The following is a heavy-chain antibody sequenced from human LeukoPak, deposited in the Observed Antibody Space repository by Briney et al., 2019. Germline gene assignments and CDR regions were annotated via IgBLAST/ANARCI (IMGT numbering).Heavy chain of an antibody. Sequence: SETLSLTCTVSGGSISSYYLSWIRQPPGKGLEWIGYIYYSGSTNYNPSLNSRVTISVDTSKNQFSLKLSSVTAADTAVYYCARLNYDNTGGAFDIWGQGTMVTVSS. D-gene: IGHD3-22*01. J-gene: IGHJ3*02. CDR1: GGSISSYY. CDR3: ARLNYDNTGGAFDI. CDR2: IYYSGST. V-gene: IGHV4-59*01.